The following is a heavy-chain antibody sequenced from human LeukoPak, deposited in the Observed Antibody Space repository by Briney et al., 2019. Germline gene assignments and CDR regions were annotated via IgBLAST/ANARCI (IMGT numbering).Heavy chain of an antibody. CDR1: GYTFTSYG. CDR2: ISAYNGNT. J-gene: IGHJ3*02. V-gene: IGHV1-18*01. Sequence: ASVKVSCRASGYTFTSYGISWVRQAPGQGLEWMGWISAYNGNTNYAQTLQGRVTMTTDTSTSTAYMELRSLRSDDTAVYYCARDPTYCSGGSCYSSDAFDIWGQGTMVTVSS. D-gene: IGHD2-15*01. CDR3: ARDPTYCSGGSCYSSDAFDI.